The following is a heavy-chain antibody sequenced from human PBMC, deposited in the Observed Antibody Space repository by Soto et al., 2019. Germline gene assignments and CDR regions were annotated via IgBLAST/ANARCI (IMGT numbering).Heavy chain of an antibody. CDR3: AKAKDSSSWYPVYFQH. Sequence: GGSLRLSCAASGFTFSSYAMSWVRQAPGKGLEWVSAISSSGGSTYYADSVKGRFTISRDNSKNTLYLQMNSLRAEDTAVYYCAKAKDSSSWYPVYFQHWGQGTLVTVSS. CDR1: GFTFSSYA. V-gene: IGHV3-23*01. CDR2: ISSSGGST. J-gene: IGHJ1*01. D-gene: IGHD6-13*01.